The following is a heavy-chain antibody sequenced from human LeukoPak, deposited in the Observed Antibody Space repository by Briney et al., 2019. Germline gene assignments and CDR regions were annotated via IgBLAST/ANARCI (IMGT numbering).Heavy chain of an antibody. CDR1: GFRFSSYW. J-gene: IGHJ4*02. V-gene: IGHV3-7*01. D-gene: IGHD6-19*01. CDR3: VRGGRSGWHFDH. CDR2: IKQDGSEK. Sequence: PGGSLRLSCAASGFRFSSYWMSWVRQTPGKGLEWVANIKQDGSEKYYVDSVKGRFTNSRDNAKNSMFLQMNSLRAEDTAVYYCVRGGRSGWHFDHWGQGTRVTVSS.